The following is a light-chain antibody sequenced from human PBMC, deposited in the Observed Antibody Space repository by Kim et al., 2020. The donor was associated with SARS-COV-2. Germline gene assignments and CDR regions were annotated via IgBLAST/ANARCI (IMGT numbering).Light chain of an antibody. CDR1: SSNIGSNN. V-gene: IGLV1-44*01. CDR2: SNN. Sequence: ELTQPPSASGTPGQRVTISCSGSSSNIGSNNVNWYQQLPGTAPKLLIYSNNQRPSGVPDRFSGSKSGTSASLAISGLQSEDEADYYCAAWDDSLNGHVVFGGGTQLTVL. CDR3: AAWDDSLNGHVV. J-gene: IGLJ2*01.